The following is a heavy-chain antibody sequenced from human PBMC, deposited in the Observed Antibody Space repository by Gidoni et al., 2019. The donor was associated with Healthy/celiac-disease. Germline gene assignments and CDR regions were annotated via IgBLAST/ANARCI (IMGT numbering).Heavy chain of an antibody. CDR2: ISSSSSYI. CDR1: GSPVSSYS. D-gene: IGHD6-19*01. J-gene: IGHJ3*02. Sequence: EGQLVESGGGLVKPGGSLRLCCAASGSPVSSYSMNWVRQAPGKGLEWVSSISSSSSYIYYAVSVKGRFTISRDNAKNSLYLQMNSLRAEDTAVYYCARGGWSGDAFDIWGQGTMVTVSS. CDR3: ARGGWSGDAFDI. V-gene: IGHV3-21*01.